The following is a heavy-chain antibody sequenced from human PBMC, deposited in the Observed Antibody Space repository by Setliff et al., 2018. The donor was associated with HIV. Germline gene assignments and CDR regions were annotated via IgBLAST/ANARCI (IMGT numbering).Heavy chain of an antibody. CDR1: GHTFTNVD. J-gene: IGHJ6*04. V-gene: IGHV1-8*01. CDR3: ARGKGVGGVVITGGLDV. Sequence: ASVKVSCKASGHTFTNVDIHWLRRATGQGLEWMGWMIPNTGVSGYALKFQARVTMTRDTSISTAYMELSSLTSEDTAVYYCARGKGVGGVVITGGLDVWGKGTTVTVSS. CDR2: MIPNTGVS. D-gene: IGHD3-10*01.